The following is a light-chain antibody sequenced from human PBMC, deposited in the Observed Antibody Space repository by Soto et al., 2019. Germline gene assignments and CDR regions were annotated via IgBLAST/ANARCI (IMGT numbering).Light chain of an antibody. Sequence: EILMTQSPVTLSVSPGERATLSCRASQSVSSNLAWYQQKPGQAPRLLIYGSFTRATGIPARFSGTGSGTEFHLTISSLQAEDFALYYCQQYNDWPLTFGQGTKVEI. CDR2: GSF. J-gene: IGKJ1*01. CDR3: QQYNDWPLT. V-gene: IGKV3-15*01. CDR1: QSVSSN.